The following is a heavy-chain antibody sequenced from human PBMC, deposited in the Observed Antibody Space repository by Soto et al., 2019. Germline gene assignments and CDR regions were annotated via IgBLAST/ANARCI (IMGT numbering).Heavy chain of an antibody. J-gene: IGHJ5*02. CDR1: GYSFTSYW. CDR2: IDPSDSYT. D-gene: IGHD3-3*01. Sequence: PGESLKISCKGSGYSFTSYWISWVRQMPGKGLEWMGRIDPSDSYTNYSPSFQGHVTISADKSISTAYLQWSSLKASDTAMYYCARDNTKIRFLESGLHPWGQGTFVTVYS. CDR3: ARDNTKIRFLESGLHP. V-gene: IGHV5-10-1*01.